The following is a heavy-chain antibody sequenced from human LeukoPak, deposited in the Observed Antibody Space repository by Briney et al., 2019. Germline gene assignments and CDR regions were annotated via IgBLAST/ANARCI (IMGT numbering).Heavy chain of an antibody. V-gene: IGHV3-48*04. CDR2: ISSSSSNI. J-gene: IGHJ5*02. D-gene: IGHD7-27*01. CDR3: ARGAWGFDAWFDP. CDR1: GFTFSSYS. Sequence: GGSLRLSCAASGFTFSSYSMNWVRQAPGKGLEWVSYISSSSSNIYYADSVKGRFTISRDNAKNSLYLQMNSLRAEDTAVYYCARGAWGFDAWFDPWGQGTLVTVSS.